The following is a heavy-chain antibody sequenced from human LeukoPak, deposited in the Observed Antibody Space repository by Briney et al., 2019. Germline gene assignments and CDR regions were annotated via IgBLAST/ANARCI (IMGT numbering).Heavy chain of an antibody. D-gene: IGHD1-26*01. CDR1: GLTFSSHW. V-gene: IGHV3-74*01. CDR2: ITNDGSST. J-gene: IGHJ6*02. CDR3: ARGSIYYYYGMDV. Sequence: GGSLRLSCAASGLTFSSHWMHWVRQAPGKGLVWVSRITNDGSSTTYADSVKGRFTISRDNAKNMLYLQVNSLRAEDTAVYYCARGSIYYYYGMDVWGQGTTVTVSS.